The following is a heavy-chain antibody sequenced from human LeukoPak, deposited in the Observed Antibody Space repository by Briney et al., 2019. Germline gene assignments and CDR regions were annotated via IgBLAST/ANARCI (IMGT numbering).Heavy chain of an antibody. CDR1: GLSVSINY. CDR2: IYSGGTT. D-gene: IGHD3-10*01. CDR3: ARVPGAYGSATYYV. V-gene: IGHV3-53*01. J-gene: IGHJ4*02. Sequence: GGSLRLSCAASGLSVSINYMSWVRQAPGKGLEWVSVIYSGGTTDYVDSVKGRFTISRDNSKNTLFLQMNSLRAEDTAVYYCARVPGAYGSATYYVWGQGTRVTVSS.